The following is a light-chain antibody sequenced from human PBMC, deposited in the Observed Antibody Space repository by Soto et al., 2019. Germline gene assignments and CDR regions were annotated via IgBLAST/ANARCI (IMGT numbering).Light chain of an antibody. CDR3: QQYNSYSQT. CDR1: QSISSW. V-gene: IGKV1-5*01. CDR2: DAS. Sequence: DXQMDQAASTLSASVGDRVTITCLASQSISSWLAWYQQKPGKAPKLLIYDASSLESGVPSRFSGSGSGTELTLTISSLQPDDFATYYCQQYNSYSQTFGQGTKVDIK. J-gene: IGKJ1*01.